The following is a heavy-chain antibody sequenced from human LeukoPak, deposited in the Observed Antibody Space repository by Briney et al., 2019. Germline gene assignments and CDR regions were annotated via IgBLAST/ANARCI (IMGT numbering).Heavy chain of an antibody. V-gene: IGHV4-61*02. CDR1: GGSISSGSYY. D-gene: IGHD4-17*01. CDR3: ARLVDNDYGDLNFQH. Sequence: PSETLSLTCTVSGGSISSGSYYWSWIRPPAGKGLEWIGRIYTSGSTNYNPSLKSRVTISVDTSKNQFSLKLSSVTAADTAVYYCARLVDNDYGDLNFQHWGQGTLVTVSS. J-gene: IGHJ1*01. CDR2: IYTSGST.